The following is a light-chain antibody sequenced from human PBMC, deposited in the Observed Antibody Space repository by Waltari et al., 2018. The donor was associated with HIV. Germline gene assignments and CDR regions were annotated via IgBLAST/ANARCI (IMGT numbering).Light chain of an antibody. CDR1: SGDVVSDNR. V-gene: IGLV2-18*02. J-gene: IGLJ2*01. Sequence: QSALTHPPSVSGSPGQPVTISCTGTSGDVVSDNRVSWYQQPPATAPKLMIYEVSNRPSGVPDRFSGSKSGNTASLTISGLQAEDEADYYCSSYTSSSTFVFGGGTKLTVL. CDR3: SSYTSSSTFV. CDR2: EVS.